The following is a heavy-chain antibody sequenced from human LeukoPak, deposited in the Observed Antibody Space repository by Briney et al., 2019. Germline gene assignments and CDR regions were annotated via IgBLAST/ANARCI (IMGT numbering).Heavy chain of an antibody. V-gene: IGHV1-69*13. D-gene: IGHD3-16*01. CDR2: IIPIFGTA. Sequence: ASVKVSCKASRGTFSSYAISWVRQAPGQGLEWMGGIIPIFGTANYAQKFQGRVTITADESTSTAYMELSSLRSEDTAVYYCARDYAYEDAFGIWGQGTMVTVSS. CDR3: ARDYAYEDAFGI. J-gene: IGHJ3*02. CDR1: RGTFSSYA.